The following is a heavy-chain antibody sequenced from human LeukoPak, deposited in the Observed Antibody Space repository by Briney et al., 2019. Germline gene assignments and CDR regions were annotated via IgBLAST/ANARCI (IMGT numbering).Heavy chain of an antibody. V-gene: IGHV3-21*01. CDR1: GFTFSSYS. J-gene: IGHJ6*04. D-gene: IGHD3-10*01. CDR3: ARDRYYGSGSYYKEYYYYSMDV. Sequence: GGSLRLSCAASGFTFSSYSMNWVRQAPGKGLEWVSSISSSSSYIYYADSVKGRFTISRDNAKNSLYLQMNSLRAEDTAVYYCARDRYYGSGSYYKEYYYYSMDVWGKGTTVTVSS. CDR2: ISSSSSYI.